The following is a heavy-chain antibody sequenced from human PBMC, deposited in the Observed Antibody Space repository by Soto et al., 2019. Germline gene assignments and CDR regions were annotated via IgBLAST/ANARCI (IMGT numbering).Heavy chain of an antibody. CDR1: GFTFRSYW. Sequence: GGSLRLSCAASGFTFRSYWMHWVRQAPGKGLEWVAVTSFDGSSGYYADSGRGRFTISRDNSNNTVYLQMNSLRAEDTAVYYCAKSPPAVAGYFDYWGQGTLVTVSS. CDR3: AKSPPAVAGYFDY. V-gene: IGHV3-30*18. J-gene: IGHJ4*02. CDR2: TSFDGSSG. D-gene: IGHD6-19*01.